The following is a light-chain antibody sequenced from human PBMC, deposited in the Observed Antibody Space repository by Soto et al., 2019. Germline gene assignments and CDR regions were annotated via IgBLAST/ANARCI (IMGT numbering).Light chain of an antibody. CDR1: QGISSA. CDR2: DAS. CDR3: QQYGSSPLMA. V-gene: IGKV1-13*02. J-gene: IGKJ3*01. Sequence: AIQLTQSPSSLSASVGDRVTITCRASQGISSALAWYQQKPGKAPKLLIYDASSLESGVPSRFSGSGSGTDFTLTISSLQPEDFATYYCQQYGSSPLMAFGPGTKVDIK.